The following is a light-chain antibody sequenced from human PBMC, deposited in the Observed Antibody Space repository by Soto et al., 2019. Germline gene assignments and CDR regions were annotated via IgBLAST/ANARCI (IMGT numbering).Light chain of an antibody. J-gene: IGLJ3*02. CDR3: TSFTSSSTLV. CDR1: SSDVGLYNY. Sequence: QSALTQPASVSGSPGQSITISCTGTSSDVGLYNYVSWYQQHPGKAPKLIIYEVINRPSGLSNRFSGSKSGNTASLTISGLQAEDEADYYCTSFTSSSTLVFGRGTKLTVL. CDR2: EVI. V-gene: IGLV2-14*01.